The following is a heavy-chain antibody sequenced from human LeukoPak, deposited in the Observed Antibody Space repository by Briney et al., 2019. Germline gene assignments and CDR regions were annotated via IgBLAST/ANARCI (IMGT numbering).Heavy chain of an antibody. CDR3: ARIAAAGTHPFDY. V-gene: IGHV1-69*13. D-gene: IGHD6-13*01. CDR1: GYTFTSYG. CDR2: VIPIFGTA. J-gene: IGHJ4*02. Sequence: SVKVSCKASGYTFTSYGISWVRQAPGQGLEWMGGVIPIFGTANYAQKFQGRVTITADESTSTAYMELSSLRSEDTAVYYCARIAAAGTHPFDYWGQGTLVTVSS.